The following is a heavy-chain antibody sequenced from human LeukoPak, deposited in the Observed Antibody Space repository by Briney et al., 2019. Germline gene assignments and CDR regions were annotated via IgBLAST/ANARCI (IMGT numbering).Heavy chain of an antibody. V-gene: IGHV4-61*02. CDR2: IYTSGST. D-gene: IGHD5-18*01. Sequence: SETLSLTCTVSGGSISSGSYYWSWIRQPAGKGLEWIGRIYTSGSTNYNPSLKSRVTISVDTSKNHFSLKLSSVTAADTAVYYYARTTEGGYTYGYFYYYYMDVWGKGTTVTISS. J-gene: IGHJ6*03. CDR3: ARTTEGGYTYGYFYYYYMDV. CDR1: GGSISSGSYY.